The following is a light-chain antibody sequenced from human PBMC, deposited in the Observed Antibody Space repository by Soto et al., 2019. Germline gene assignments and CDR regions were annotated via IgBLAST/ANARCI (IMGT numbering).Light chain of an antibody. V-gene: IGKV3-15*01. CDR3: QHYNNWPRT. Sequence: EIVKTPSPTTLSVSPGERATPPCRASQSVCSHLAWYQQKPGQAPRLLIYGASTRATGIPARFSGSGSGTEFTLTISSLQSEDFAVYYCQHYNNWPRTFGQGTKVEIK. J-gene: IGKJ1*01. CDR1: QSVCSH. CDR2: GAS.